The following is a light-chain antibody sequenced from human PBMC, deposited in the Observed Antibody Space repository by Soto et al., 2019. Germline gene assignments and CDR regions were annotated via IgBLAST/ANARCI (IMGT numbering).Light chain of an antibody. J-gene: IGKJ5*01. CDR2: GVS. CDR3: QQYYDWPIT. CDR1: PTGSSIY. Sequence: EIVLTQSPGTLSLSLGDRASLSCRASPTGSSIYVAWYQQKVGQAPRLLIYGVSSRVTGIPDRFSGSGSGTDFTLTISRLEPEDFAVYYCQQYYDWPITFGQGTRLEIK. V-gene: IGKV3-20*01.